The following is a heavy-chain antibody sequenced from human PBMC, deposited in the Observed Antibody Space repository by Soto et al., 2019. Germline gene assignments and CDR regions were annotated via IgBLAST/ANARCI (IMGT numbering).Heavy chain of an antibody. D-gene: IGHD3-10*01. CDR3: ARANTYQLPKKSYYYGSGSHDY. J-gene: IGHJ4*02. Sequence: GASVKVSCKASGYTFTSYAMHWVRQAPGQRLEWMGWINAGNGNTKYSQKFQGRVTITRDTSASTAYMELSSLRSEDTAVYYCARANTYQLPKKSYYYGSGSHDYWGQGTLVTVSS. CDR1: GYTFTSYA. CDR2: INAGNGNT. V-gene: IGHV1-3*01.